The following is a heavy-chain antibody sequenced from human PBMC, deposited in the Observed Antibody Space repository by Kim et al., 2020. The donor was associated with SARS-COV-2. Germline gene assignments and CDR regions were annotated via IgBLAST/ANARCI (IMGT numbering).Heavy chain of an antibody. CDR2: ISGSAGNT. J-gene: IGHJ4*02. V-gene: IGHV3-23*01. CDR3: AKGAPDSGSDF. Sequence: GGSLRLSCTASGFTVSNYVMRWVRQAPGKGLQWVSTISGSAGNTFYIDSVRGRFTVSRDNSKNKVFLQMNSLTTDDTAVYYCAKGAPDSGSDFWGQGTLVTVSS. CDR1: GFTVSNYV. D-gene: IGHD1-26*01.